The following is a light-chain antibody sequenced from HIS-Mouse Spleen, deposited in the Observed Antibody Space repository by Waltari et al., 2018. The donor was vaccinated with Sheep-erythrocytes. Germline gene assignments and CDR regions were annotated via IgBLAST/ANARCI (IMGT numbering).Light chain of an antibody. CDR3: CSYAGSYNNV. J-gene: IGLJ1*01. Sequence: QSALTQPRSVSGSPGQSVTISCTGTSRDVGGYNYVFWYQQHPGKAPKLMIYDVSKRPSGVPDRFSGSKSGNTASLTISGLQAEDEADYYCCSYAGSYNNVFATGTKVTVL. CDR1: SRDVGGYNY. V-gene: IGLV2-11*01. CDR2: DVS.